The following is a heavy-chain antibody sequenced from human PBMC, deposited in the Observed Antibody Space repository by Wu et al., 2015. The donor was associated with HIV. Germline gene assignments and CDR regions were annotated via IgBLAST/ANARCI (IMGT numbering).Heavy chain of an antibody. D-gene: IGHD1-26*01. CDR2: INPSGGST. J-gene: IGHJ6*04. CDR3: ATPGSGSYYYYGMDV. CDR1: GYTFTSYY. V-gene: IGHV1-46*01. Sequence: QVQLVQSGAEVKKPGASVKVSCKASGYTFTSYYMHWVRQAPGQGLEWMGIINPSGGSTSYAQKFQGRVTMTRDTSTSTVYMELSSLRSEDTAVYYCATPGSGSYYYYGMDVVGPKGPRSPSPQ.